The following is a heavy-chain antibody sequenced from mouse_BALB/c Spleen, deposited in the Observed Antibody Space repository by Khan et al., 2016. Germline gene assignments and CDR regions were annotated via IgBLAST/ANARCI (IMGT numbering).Heavy chain of an antibody. V-gene: IGHV9-3-1*01. J-gene: IGHJ1*01. CDR1: GYTFTNYG. Sequence: QIQLVQSGPELKKPGETVKISCKASGYTFTNYGMNWVKQAPGKGLKWMGWINTYTGEPTYADDFKGRFAFSLETSASTAYLQINNLKNEDTATYFCARYWSSYWYFGVWGAGTTVTVSS. D-gene: IGHD1-1*01. CDR2: INTYTGEP. CDR3: ARYWSSYWYFGV.